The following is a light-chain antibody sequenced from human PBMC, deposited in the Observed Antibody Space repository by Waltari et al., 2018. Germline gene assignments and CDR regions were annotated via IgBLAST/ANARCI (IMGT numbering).Light chain of an antibody. CDR1: QSISPY. J-gene: IGKJ3*01. Sequence: DIQMTQSPSSLSASVGDRVTITCRASQSISPYLNWYQQKPGKAPKLLIYAASGLQSGVPSRFSVSVSEAEFTLTISSLQREDFATYYCEQSYSATFTFGPGTKVDFK. CDR3: EQSYSATFT. CDR2: AAS. V-gene: IGKV1-39*01.